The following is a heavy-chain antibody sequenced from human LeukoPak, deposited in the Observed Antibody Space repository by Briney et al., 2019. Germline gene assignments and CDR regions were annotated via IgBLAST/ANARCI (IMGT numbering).Heavy chain of an antibody. CDR2: TYYSGNT. CDR3: ARVFHDSSGYPFDY. CDR1: GGSMSSYY. D-gene: IGHD3-22*01. V-gene: IGHV4-59*01. J-gene: IGHJ4*02. Sequence: SETLSLTCTVSGGSMSSYYWSWIRQPPGKGLEWIGYTYYSGNTNCNPSLKSRVTISVDTSKNRFSLKVSSVTAADTAVYYCARVFHDSSGYPFDYWGQGTLVTVSS.